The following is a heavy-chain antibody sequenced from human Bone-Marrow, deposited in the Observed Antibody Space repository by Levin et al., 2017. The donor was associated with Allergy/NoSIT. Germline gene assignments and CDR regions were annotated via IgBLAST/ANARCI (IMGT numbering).Heavy chain of an antibody. J-gene: IGHJ6*02. Sequence: ASVKVSCKASGYTFTSYDINWVRQATGQGLEWMGWMNPNSGNTGYAQKFQGRVTMTRNTSISTAYMELSSLRSEDTAVYYCARGAVVVPAAIGYGMDVWGQGTTVTVSS. V-gene: IGHV1-8*01. CDR3: ARGAVVVPAAIGYGMDV. D-gene: IGHD2-2*02. CDR2: MNPNSGNT. CDR1: GYTFTSYD.